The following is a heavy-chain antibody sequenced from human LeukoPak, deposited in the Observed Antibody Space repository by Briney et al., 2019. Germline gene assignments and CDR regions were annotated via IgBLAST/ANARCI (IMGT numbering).Heavy chain of an antibody. CDR2: IDSDGSST. J-gene: IGHJ5*02. D-gene: IGHD6-19*01. Sequence: GGSLRLSRAASGFTFSSYWMHWVRQAPGKGLVWVSRIDSDGSSTSYADSVKGRFTISRDNAKNTLYLQMNSLRAEDTAVYYCAREGIAVAGITWFDPWGQGTLVTVSS. V-gene: IGHV3-74*01. CDR1: GFTFSSYW. CDR3: AREGIAVAGITWFDP.